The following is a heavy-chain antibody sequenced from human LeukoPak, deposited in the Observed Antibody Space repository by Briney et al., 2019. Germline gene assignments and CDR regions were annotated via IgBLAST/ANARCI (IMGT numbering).Heavy chain of an antibody. CDR1: GFTFSSYA. D-gene: IGHD1-26*01. Sequence: GGSLRLSCAASGFTFSSYAMSWVRQAPGKGLEWVSAISGSGGSTYYADSVKGRFTISRDNSKNKLYLQMNSLRAEDTAGYYCARGGSYLSAFDIWGQGTMVTVSS. CDR2: ISGSGGST. V-gene: IGHV3-23*01. J-gene: IGHJ3*02. CDR3: ARGGSYLSAFDI.